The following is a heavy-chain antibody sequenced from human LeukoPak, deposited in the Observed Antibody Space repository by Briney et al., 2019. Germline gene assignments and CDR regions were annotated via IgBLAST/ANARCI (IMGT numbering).Heavy chain of an antibody. CDR1: GGSISGCTYY. CDR2: ISYSGST. Sequence: PSETLSLTCAVSGGSISGCTYYWGWIRQPPGKGLEWIGTISYSGSTNYNPSLKSRVTISVDTSKNQFSLKLSSVTAADTAVYYCARGGRYSSGWPYFESWGQGTLVTVSS. CDR3: ARGGRYSSGWPYFES. V-gene: IGHV4-39*07. D-gene: IGHD6-19*01. J-gene: IGHJ4*02.